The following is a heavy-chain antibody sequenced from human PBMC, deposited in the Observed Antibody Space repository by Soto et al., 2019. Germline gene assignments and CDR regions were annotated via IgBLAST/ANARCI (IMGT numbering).Heavy chain of an antibody. CDR2: ISYDGSNN. J-gene: IGHJ5*02. V-gene: IGHV3-30-3*01. CDR1: GFTLSTSA. Sequence: GGSLRLSCAASGFTLSTSAMHWVRQAPGKGLEWVAVISYDGSNNYYADSVKGRFTISRDNSKNTLYLQMNSLRPEDTAVYYCARDRHSLAGSRYFDWSTRDWFDPWGQGILVTVSS. CDR3: ARDRHSLAGSRYFDWSTRDWFDP. D-gene: IGHD3-9*01.